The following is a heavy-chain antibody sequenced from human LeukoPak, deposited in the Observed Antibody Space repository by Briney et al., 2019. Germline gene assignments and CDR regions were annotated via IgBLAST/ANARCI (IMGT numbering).Heavy chain of an antibody. CDR2: IWYDGSNK. D-gene: IGHD6-19*01. J-gene: IGHJ4*02. CDR3: ARDVHSSGWEFDY. CDR1: GFTFSSYG. Sequence: GRSLRLSCAASGFTFSSYGMHWVRQAPGKGLEWVAVIWYDGSNKYYADSVKGRFTISRDNSKDTLYLQMNSLRAEDTAVYYCARDVHSSGWEFDYWGQGTLVTVSS. V-gene: IGHV3-33*01.